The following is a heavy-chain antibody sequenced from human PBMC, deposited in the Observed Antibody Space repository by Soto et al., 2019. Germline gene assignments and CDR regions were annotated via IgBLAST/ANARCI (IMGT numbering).Heavy chain of an antibody. CDR2: MNPNSGNT. CDR1: GYTFTSYD. D-gene: IGHD4-17*01. Sequence: GASVKVSWKASGYTFTSYDINWVRQATGQGLEWMGWMNPNSGNTSYAQKFQGRVTMTRDTSISTAYMELSRLRSDDTAVYYCARDRDYGDYYFDYWGQGTLVTVSS. J-gene: IGHJ4*02. CDR3: ARDRDYGDYYFDY. V-gene: IGHV1-8*01.